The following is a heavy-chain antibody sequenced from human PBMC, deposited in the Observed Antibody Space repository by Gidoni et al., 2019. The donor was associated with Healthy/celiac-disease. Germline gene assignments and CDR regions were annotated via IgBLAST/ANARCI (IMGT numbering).Heavy chain of an antibody. J-gene: IGHJ6*02. Sequence: QESGPGLVKPSETLSLTCTVSGGSISSYYWSWIRQPAGKGLEWIGRIYTSMSTNYNTSLKSRVTMSVDTSKIQFSLKLSSVTAADTAVYYCARGDTIFGVASGYYCMDVWGQGTTVTVSS. D-gene: IGHD3-3*01. CDR3: ARGDTIFGVASGYYCMDV. CDR2: IYTSMST. CDR1: GGSISSYY. V-gene: IGHV4-4*07.